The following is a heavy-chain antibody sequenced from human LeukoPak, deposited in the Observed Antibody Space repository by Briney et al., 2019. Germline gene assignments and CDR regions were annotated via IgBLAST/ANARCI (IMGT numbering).Heavy chain of an antibody. CDR3: ARDPRNVGLAP. V-gene: IGHV3-74*01. CDR1: GFSLSGYW. Sequence: GGSLRLSCIASGFSLSGYWMYWVRQAPGKGLMYISRNNGDGSTTNYADVVKGRFTMSRDNVKNTLYLQMNSLRVEDTAVYYCARDPRNVGLAPWGQGTLVTVSS. CDR2: NNGDGSTT. J-gene: IGHJ5*02. D-gene: IGHD2-15*01.